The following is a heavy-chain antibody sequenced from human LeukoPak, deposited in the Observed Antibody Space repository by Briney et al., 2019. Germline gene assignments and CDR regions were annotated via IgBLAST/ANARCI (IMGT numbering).Heavy chain of an antibody. CDR1: GGSISSYY. J-gene: IGHJ4*02. V-gene: IGHV4-59*12. Sequence: SETLSLTCTGSGGSISSYYWSWIRQPPGKGLEWIGHIYYSGSTNYNPSLKSRVTISVDTSKNQFSLKLSSVTAADTAVYYCARDRAHQEFDYWGQGTLVTVSS. CDR3: ARDRAHQEFDY. CDR2: IYYSGST.